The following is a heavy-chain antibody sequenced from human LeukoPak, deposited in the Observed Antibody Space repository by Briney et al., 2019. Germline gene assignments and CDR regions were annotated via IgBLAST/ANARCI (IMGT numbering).Heavy chain of an antibody. V-gene: IGHV4-39*07. Sequence: SETLSLTCTVSGGSISSSSYYWGWIRQPPGKGLEWIGSIYYSGSTYYNPSLKSRVSISVDTSKNQFSLKLSSVTAADTAVYYCARYRRDDSSGYYYFDYWGQGTLVTVSS. CDR1: GGSISSSSYY. D-gene: IGHD3-22*01. CDR2: IYYSGST. J-gene: IGHJ4*02. CDR3: ARYRRDDSSGYYYFDY.